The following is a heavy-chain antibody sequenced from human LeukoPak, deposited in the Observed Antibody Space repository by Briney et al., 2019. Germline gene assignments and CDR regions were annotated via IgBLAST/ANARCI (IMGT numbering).Heavy chain of an antibody. CDR3: ARVPAEPTHYYYYYGMDV. Sequence: LTGGSLRLSCAAAGFTFISYAINWVRQAPGKGREWVSGISVSGGSTYYADSVKGRFTISRDNSKNTLYLQMNSLRAEDTAVYYCARVPAEPTHYYYYYGMDVWGQGTTVTVSS. J-gene: IGHJ6*02. CDR2: ISVSGGST. CDR1: GFTFISYA. D-gene: IGHD2-2*01. V-gene: IGHV3-23*01.